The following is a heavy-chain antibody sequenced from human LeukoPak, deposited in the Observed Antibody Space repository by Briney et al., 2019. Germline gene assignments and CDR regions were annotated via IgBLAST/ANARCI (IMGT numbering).Heavy chain of an antibody. CDR2: IYSSGST. Sequence: SETLSLTCIVSGGSVSSGNYYWSWIRQPPGKGPEWIGYIYSSGSTNYNPSLKSRVTISVDTSKNQFSLQLNSVTPEDTAVYYCARGMGIQLAYYYYGMDVWGQGTTVTVSS. CDR3: ARGMGIQLAYYYYGMDV. CDR1: GGSVSSGNYY. D-gene: IGHD5-18*01. J-gene: IGHJ6*02. V-gene: IGHV4-61*01.